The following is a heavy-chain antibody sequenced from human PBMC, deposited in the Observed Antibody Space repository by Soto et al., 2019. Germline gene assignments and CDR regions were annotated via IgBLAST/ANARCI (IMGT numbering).Heavy chain of an antibody. J-gene: IGHJ5*02. D-gene: IGHD1-26*01. V-gene: IGHV1-46*01. CDR2: FNPYTGGT. Sequence: QGQLVQSGAEVKKPGASVKASCKASGYTFTTYYIHWMRQAPGQGLEWLGMFNPYTGGTRYEHKFQDRVTLTGDMSASTGYMGLSRGRSDDTAVYYCARLWVEIGPEFDPCGQGTLVTVYS. CDR3: ARLWVEIGPEFDP. CDR1: GYTFTTYY.